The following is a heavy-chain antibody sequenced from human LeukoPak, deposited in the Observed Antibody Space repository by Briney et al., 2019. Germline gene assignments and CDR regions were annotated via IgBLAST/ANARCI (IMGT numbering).Heavy chain of an antibody. CDR1: GFTFSSYS. D-gene: IGHD5-18*01. J-gene: IGHJ4*02. Sequence: QPGGSLRLSCAASGFTFSSYSMNWVRQAPGKGLEWVSYISSSSSTIYYADSVKGRFTISRDNAKNSLYLQMNSLRAEDTAVYYCAREGRIQLWKGPFDYWGQGTLVTVSS. V-gene: IGHV3-48*01. CDR3: AREGRIQLWKGPFDY. CDR2: ISSSSSTI.